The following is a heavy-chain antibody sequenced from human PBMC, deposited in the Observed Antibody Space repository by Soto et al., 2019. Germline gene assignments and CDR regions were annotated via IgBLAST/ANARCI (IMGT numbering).Heavy chain of an antibody. CDR1: GFSLSTSGVG. J-gene: IGHJ4*02. CDR3: AHRVKAYVDIYFDY. CDR2: ISWDDDK. V-gene: IGHV2-5*02. Sequence: SGPTLVNPTQTLTLTCSFSGFSLSTSGVGVGWIRQPPGKALEWLAFISWDDDKRYSPSLKSRLTITKDTSKNHVVLTMTNMDPVDTATYYCAHRVKAYVDIYFDYWGQGTLVTVSS. D-gene: IGHD4-17*01.